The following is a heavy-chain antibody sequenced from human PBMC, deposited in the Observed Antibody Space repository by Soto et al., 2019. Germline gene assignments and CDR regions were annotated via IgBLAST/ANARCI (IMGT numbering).Heavy chain of an antibody. Sequence: GASVKVSCKASGYTFTSYGISWVRQAPGQGLEWMGWISAYNGNTNYAQKLQGRATMTTDTSTSTAYMELRSLRSDDTAVYYCARVPTRLGVAGDDYWSQGTLVTVSS. CDR2: ISAYNGNT. D-gene: IGHD3-16*01. V-gene: IGHV1-18*01. J-gene: IGHJ4*02. CDR1: GYTFTSYG. CDR3: ARVPTRLGVAGDDY.